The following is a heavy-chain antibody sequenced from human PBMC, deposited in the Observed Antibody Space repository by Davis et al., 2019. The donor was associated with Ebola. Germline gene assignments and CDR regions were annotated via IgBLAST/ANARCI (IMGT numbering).Heavy chain of an antibody. D-gene: IGHD2-2*01. J-gene: IGHJ3*02. V-gene: IGHV1-18*04. CDR3: ARDRYCISTSCYLYLADDAFDI. CDR2: ISAYNGNT. CDR1: GYTFTSYG. Sequence: ASVKVSCKASGYTFTSYGISWVRQAPGQGLEWMGWISAYNGNTNYAQKLQGRVTMTTDTSTSTAYMELRSLRSDDTAVYYCARDRYCISTSCYLYLADDAFDIWGQGTMVTVSS.